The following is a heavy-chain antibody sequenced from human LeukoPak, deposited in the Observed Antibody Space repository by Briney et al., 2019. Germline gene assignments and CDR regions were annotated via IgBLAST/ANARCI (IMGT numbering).Heavy chain of an antibody. CDR3: ARDRGDGYNQDGFIY. J-gene: IGHJ4*02. D-gene: IGHD5-24*01. Sequence: SQSLSLTCAISGDTVSSNSAAWNWFRQSPSRGLEWLGRASYRSKWSNDYAVSVRSRITINADAPRNQFSLQLNSVTPEDTAVYYCARDRGDGYNQDGFIYWGQGTLVTVS. CDR1: GDTVSSNSAA. CDR2: ASYRSKWSN. V-gene: IGHV6-1*01.